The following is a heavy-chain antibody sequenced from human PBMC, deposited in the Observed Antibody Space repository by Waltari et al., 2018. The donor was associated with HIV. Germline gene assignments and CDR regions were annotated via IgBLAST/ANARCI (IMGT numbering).Heavy chain of an antibody. V-gene: IGHV3-7*01. D-gene: IGHD2-8*01. Sequence: GGSLRLSCAASGFTFSLYWMSWVRQAPGKGLEWVANIKQDGSEKHYVDSVKGRFTISRDNAKKSLYLQMNSLRAEDTAVYYCARMGLMMYAIGAFDIWGQGTMVTVSS. CDR2: IKQDGSEK. J-gene: IGHJ3*02. CDR1: GFTFSLYW. CDR3: ARMGLMMYAIGAFDI.